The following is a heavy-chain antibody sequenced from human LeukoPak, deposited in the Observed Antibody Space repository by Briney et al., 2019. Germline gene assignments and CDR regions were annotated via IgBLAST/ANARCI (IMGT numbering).Heavy chain of an antibody. V-gene: IGHV4-59*01. CDR1: GGSISSYY. Sequence: SETLSLTRTVSGGSISSYYWSWIQQPPGKGLEWIGYIYYSGSTNYNPSLKSRVTISVDTSKNQFSLKLSSVTAADTAVYYCARVSYYYGSGSYYAFDPWGQGTLVTVSS. CDR3: ARVSYYYGSGSYYAFDP. D-gene: IGHD3-10*01. CDR2: IYYSGST. J-gene: IGHJ5*02.